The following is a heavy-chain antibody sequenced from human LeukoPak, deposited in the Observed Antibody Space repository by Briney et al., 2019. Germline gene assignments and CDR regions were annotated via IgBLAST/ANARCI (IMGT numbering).Heavy chain of an antibody. CDR3: AKRQLGHIDY. Sequence: PGGSLRLSCAASAFTFSSYAMSWVRQAPGKGLEWVSAISGSGDSTFYADSVKGRFTISRDNSKDTLYLQMNSLRAEDTAVYYCAKRQLGHIDYWGQGTLVIVSS. CDR2: ISGSGDST. D-gene: IGHD6-6*01. V-gene: IGHV3-23*01. CDR1: AFTFSSYA. J-gene: IGHJ4*02.